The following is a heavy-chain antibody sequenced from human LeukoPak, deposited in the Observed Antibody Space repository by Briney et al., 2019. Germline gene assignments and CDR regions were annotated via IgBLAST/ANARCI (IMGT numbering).Heavy chain of an antibody. D-gene: IGHD6-6*01. V-gene: IGHV4-4*07. J-gene: IGHJ5*02. CDR3: ARQSEYSSSSPLPWFDP. Sequence: PSETLSLTCTVSGGSISSYYWSWIRQPAGKGLEWIGRIYTSGSTNYNPSLKSRVTMSVDTSKNQFSLKLSSVTAADTAVYYCARQSEYSSSSPLPWFDPWGQGTLVTVSS. CDR1: GGSISSYY. CDR2: IYTSGST.